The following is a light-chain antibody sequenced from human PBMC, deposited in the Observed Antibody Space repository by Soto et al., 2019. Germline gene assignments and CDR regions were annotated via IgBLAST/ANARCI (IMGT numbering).Light chain of an antibody. J-gene: IGLJ2*01. V-gene: IGLV1-36*01. CDR3: AAWDYSLNGPV. CDR2: YDD. CDR1: SSNIRKNA. Sequence: QSVLTQPPSVSEAPRQRVTISCSGSSSNIRKNAVNWYQQLPGKAPKLLIYYDDLLPSGVSDRFSASKSGTSASLAISGLQSEDEADYYCAAWDYSLNGPVFGGGTKLTVL.